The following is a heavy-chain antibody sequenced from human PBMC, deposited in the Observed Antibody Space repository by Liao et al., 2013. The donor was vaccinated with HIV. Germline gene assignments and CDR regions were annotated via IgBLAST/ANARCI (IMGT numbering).Heavy chain of an antibody. CDR3: ARGRLLRFVPFDY. CDR1: GGSISSSSYY. CDR2: INHSGST. D-gene: IGHD5/OR15-5a*01. Sequence: QVRLQQWGAGLLKPSETLSLTCAVYGGSISSSSYYWGWIRQPPGKGLEWIGEINHSGSTNYNPSLKSRVTISVDTSKNQFSLKLSSVTAADTAVYYCARGRLLRFVPFDYWGQGTLVTVSS. V-gene: IGHV4-34*01. J-gene: IGHJ4*02.